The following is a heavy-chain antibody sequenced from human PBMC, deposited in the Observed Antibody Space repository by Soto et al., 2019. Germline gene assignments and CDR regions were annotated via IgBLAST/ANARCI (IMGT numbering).Heavy chain of an antibody. Sequence: TSETLSLTCTVSGGSMSNGYYYWSWVRQNPGKGLELIGHIYHSGRTYYNPSLKSRVGILVDTSKNQFSLNLNSVTAADTAVYYCARWVEVSLDYFDSWGQGTPVTVSS. CDR2: IYHSGRT. V-gene: IGHV4-31*03. CDR1: GGSMSNGYYY. J-gene: IGHJ4*02. CDR3: ARWVEVSLDYFDS. D-gene: IGHD1-20*01.